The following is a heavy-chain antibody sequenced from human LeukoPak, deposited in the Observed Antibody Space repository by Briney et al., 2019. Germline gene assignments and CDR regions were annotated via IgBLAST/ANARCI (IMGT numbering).Heavy chain of an antibody. V-gene: IGHV3-23*01. CDR3: AKPDRIVVVPAAILADY. CDR2: ISGSGGST. CDR1: GFTFNNYA. J-gene: IGHJ4*02. Sequence: GGSLRLSCAASGFTFNNYAMSWVRQAPGKGLEWVSGISGSGGSTYYADSVKGRFTISRDNSKNTLYLQMNSLRAEDTAVYYCAKPDRIVVVPAAILADYWGQGTLVTVSS. D-gene: IGHD2-2*02.